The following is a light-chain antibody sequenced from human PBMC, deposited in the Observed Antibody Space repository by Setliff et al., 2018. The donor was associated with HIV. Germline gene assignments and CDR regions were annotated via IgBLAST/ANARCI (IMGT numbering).Light chain of an antibody. CDR1: TGAVTSGYY. CDR2: RTT. J-gene: IGLJ3*02. Sequence: QAVVTQEPSLTVSPGGTVTLTCTSSTGAVTSGYYANWFQQKPGQAPRPLIYRTTDKHSWTPARFSGSLLGGQAALTLSGAQPDDEAAYYCLLYYSNSWFFGGGTKVTVL. CDR3: LLYYSNSWF. V-gene: IGLV7-43*01.